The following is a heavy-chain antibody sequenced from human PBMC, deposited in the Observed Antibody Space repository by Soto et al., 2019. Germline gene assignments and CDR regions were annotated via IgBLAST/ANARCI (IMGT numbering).Heavy chain of an antibody. D-gene: IGHD2-2*03. V-gene: IGHV4-39*01. J-gene: IGHJ6*02. CDR3: ARLVIVVVPAAMSRGFMDV. CDR1: GGSISSSSYY. Sequence: SETLSLTCTVSGGSISSSSYYWGWIRQPPGKGLEWIGSIYYSGSTYYNPSLKSRVTISADTSKNQFSLKLSSVTAADTAVYYCARLVIVVVPAAMSRGFMDVWGQGTTVTVSS. CDR2: IYYSGST.